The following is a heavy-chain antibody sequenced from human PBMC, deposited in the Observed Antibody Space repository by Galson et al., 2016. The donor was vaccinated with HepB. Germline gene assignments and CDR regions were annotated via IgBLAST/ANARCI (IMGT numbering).Heavy chain of an antibody. V-gene: IGHV4-34*01. D-gene: IGHD3-22*01. CDR2: IDHNGRT. J-gene: IGHJ5*02. CDR3: ARGYPPTSSDSSGWRRNFFDP. CDR1: GASFSGHH. Sequence: ETLSLTCGVSGASFSGHHWSWIRQSPGKGLEWIGEIDHNGRTNYNPSLKSRVIMSIDTSNNHLSLRLSSVTAADTAVYYCARGYPPTSSDSSGWRRNFFDPWGPGTLVTVSS.